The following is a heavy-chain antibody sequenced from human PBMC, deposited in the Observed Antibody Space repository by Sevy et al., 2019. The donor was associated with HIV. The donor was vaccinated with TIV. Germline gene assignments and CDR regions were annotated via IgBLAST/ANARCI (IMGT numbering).Heavy chain of an antibody. CDR1: GFTFSSYG. D-gene: IGHD3-3*01. Sequence: GGSLRLSCAASGFTFSSYGMYWVRQAPGKGLEWVAVIWYDGSNKYYADSVKGRFTISRDNSKNTLYLQMNSLRAEDTAVYYCARALAPSQQLRVVIINYYYGMDVWGQGTTVTVSS. CDR3: ARALAPSQQLRVVIINYYYGMDV. CDR2: IWYDGSNK. V-gene: IGHV3-33*01. J-gene: IGHJ6*02.